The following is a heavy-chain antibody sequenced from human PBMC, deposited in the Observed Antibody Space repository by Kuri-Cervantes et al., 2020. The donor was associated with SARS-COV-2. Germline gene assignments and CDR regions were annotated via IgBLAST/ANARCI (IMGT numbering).Heavy chain of an antibody. CDR3: ARDRTRLRFLEWLLPIDAFDI. CDR2: ISSSSSYT. Sequence: GESLKISCAASGFTFSSYSMNWVRQAPGKGLEWVSSISSSSSYTNYGDSVKGRFTISRDNAKNSLYLQMNSLRAEDTAVYYCARDRTRLRFLEWLLPIDAFDIWGQGTMVTVSS. V-gene: IGHV3-21*04. J-gene: IGHJ3*02. CDR1: GFTFSSYS. D-gene: IGHD3-3*01.